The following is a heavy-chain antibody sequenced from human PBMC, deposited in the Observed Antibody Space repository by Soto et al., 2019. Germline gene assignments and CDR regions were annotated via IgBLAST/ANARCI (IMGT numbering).Heavy chain of an antibody. V-gene: IGHV3-23*01. CDR3: AKTDYDYIWGNNHFDY. CDR2: ISGSGGST. J-gene: IGHJ4*02. CDR1: GFTFSSYA. Sequence: PGGSLRLSCAASGFTFSSYAMSWVRQAPGKGLEWVSAISGSGGSTYYADSVKGRFTISRDNSKNTLYLQMNSLRAEDTAVYYCAKTDYDYIWGNNHFDYWGQGPLVTVSS. D-gene: IGHD3-16*01.